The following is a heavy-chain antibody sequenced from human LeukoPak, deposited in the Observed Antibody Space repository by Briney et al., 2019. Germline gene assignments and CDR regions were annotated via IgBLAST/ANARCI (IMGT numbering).Heavy chain of an antibody. CDR3: AKSSRIAAAGTFFDY. CDR2: ISGSGGST. Sequence: PGGSLRLSCAASGFTLSSYWMTWVRQAPGKGLEWVSAISGSGGSTYYADSVKGRFTISRDNSKNTLYLQMNSLRAEDTAVYYCAKSSRIAAAGTFFDYWGQGTLVTVSS. J-gene: IGHJ4*02. V-gene: IGHV3-23*01. CDR1: GFTLSSYW. D-gene: IGHD6-13*01.